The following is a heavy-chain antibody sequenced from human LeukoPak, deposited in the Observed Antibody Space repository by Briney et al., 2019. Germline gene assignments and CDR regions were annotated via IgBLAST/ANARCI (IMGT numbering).Heavy chain of an antibody. J-gene: IGHJ6*02. D-gene: IGHD3-10*01. Sequence: GGSLRLSCAASGFTFSSYGMHWVRQAPGKGLEWVAVISYDGSNKYYADSVKGRFTISRDNSKNTLYLQMNSLRAEDTAVYYCAKELLWFGELLSCGMDVWAKGPRSPSP. V-gene: IGHV3-30*18. CDR1: GFTFSSYG. CDR2: ISYDGSNK. CDR3: AKELLWFGELLSCGMDV.